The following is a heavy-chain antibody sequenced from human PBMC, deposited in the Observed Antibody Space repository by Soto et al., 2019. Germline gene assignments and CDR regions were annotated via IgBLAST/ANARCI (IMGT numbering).Heavy chain of an antibody. CDR2: VNTGNGNT. V-gene: IGHV1-3*04. CDR1: GYTFTSYA. J-gene: IGHJ4*02. Sequence: ASVKVSCKASGYTFTSYAIHWVRQAPGQRLEWMGVVNTGNGNTKYSQKFQGRVTITRDTSASTAYMDLSSLRSEDTAVYYCACSRGLSYFDYWGQGTLVTVSS. CDR3: ACSRGLSYFDY. D-gene: IGHD2-15*01.